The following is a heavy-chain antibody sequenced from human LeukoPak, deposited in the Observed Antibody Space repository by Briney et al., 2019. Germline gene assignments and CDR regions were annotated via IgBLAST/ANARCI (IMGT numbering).Heavy chain of an antibody. CDR3: AKTTVGYSSGRYPGWPADC. CDR1: GFTFNTYA. CDR2: ICGSGGCT. J-gene: IGHJ4*02. D-gene: IGHD6-19*01. V-gene: IGHV3-23*01. Sequence: GGSLRLSCAASGFTFNTYAIYWVRQAPGKGLEWVSGICGSGGCTYYVDSVKGRFTISRDNSKNTVYLQMNSLTADDTAVYYCAKTTVGYSSGRYPGWPADCWGQGTLVTVSS.